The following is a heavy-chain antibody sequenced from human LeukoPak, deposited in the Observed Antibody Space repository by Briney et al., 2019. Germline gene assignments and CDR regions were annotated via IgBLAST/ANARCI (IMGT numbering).Heavy chain of an antibody. CDR1: GFSFANSV. V-gene: IGHV3-23*01. J-gene: IGHJ4*02. CDR2: ISGSGDRT. CDR3: AIGEPIGY. Sequence: QPGGSLRLSCAASGFSFANSVISWIRQAPGKGPEWVSAISGSGDRTDYADSVRGRFTISRDNSKSTLYLQMNSLRVEDTAIYYCAIGEPIGYWGQGSLVTVSP. D-gene: IGHD6-13*01.